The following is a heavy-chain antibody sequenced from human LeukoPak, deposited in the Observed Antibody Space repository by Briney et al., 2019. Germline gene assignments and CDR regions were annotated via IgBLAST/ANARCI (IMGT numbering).Heavy chain of an antibody. J-gene: IGHJ3*02. CDR2: ISGNSGTT. D-gene: IGHD1-26*01. V-gene: IGHV3-23*01. CDR1: GFTFSSYG. Sequence: GGTLRLSCAASGFTFSSYGMSWVRQAPGKGLEGGSGISGNSGTTYYADSVKGRFTISRDNSKNTLYLQMNSLRAEDTAVYYCAKDRLSGSYYDGAFDIWGQGAMVTVSS. CDR3: AKDRLSGSYYDGAFDI.